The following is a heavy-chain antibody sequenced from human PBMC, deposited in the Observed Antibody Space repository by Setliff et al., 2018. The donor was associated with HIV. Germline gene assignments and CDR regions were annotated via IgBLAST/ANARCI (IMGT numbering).Heavy chain of an antibody. D-gene: IGHD3-10*01. CDR2: ISYGSTYI. CDR1: GFTFSSYC. Sequence: GGSLRLSCVASGFTFSSYCMDWFRQAPGKGLEWVSSISYGSTYIYQSDSVRGRFTISRDDAKKSLYLQMNSLGAEDTAVYYCARSVIGYYYYGMDVWGQGTLVTVSS. CDR3: ARSVIGYYYYGMDV. J-gene: IGHJ6*02. V-gene: IGHV3-21*01.